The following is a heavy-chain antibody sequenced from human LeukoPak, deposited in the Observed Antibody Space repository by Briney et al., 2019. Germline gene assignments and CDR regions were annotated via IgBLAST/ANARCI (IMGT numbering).Heavy chain of an antibody. CDR3: AIEIQPSHGAALWPEGY. V-gene: IGHV1-46*01. Sequence: ASVKVSCKASGYTFTSYYMHWVRQAPGQGLEWMGIINPSGGSTTYAQKFQGRVTMTRDTSTSTVYMELSSLRSEDTAVYYCAIEIQPSHGAALWPEGYWGQGTLVTVSS. CDR2: INPSGGST. CDR1: GYTFTSYY. J-gene: IGHJ4*02. D-gene: IGHD5-18*01.